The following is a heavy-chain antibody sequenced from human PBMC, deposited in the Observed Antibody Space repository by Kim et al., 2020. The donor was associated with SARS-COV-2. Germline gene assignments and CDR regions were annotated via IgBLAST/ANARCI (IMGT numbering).Heavy chain of an antibody. J-gene: IGHJ4*02. CDR3: VHRRLRYSDSTTYYEDGSWLGFDY. CDR2: IYWDDDR. CDR1: GLSRSTSGVG. V-gene: IGHV2-5*02. D-gene: IGHD3-22*01. Sequence: SGPTLVNPTQTLTLTCTFSGLSRSTSGVGVGWIRQPPGKALEWLALIYWDDDRRYSPSLKSRLTITKDTSRNQVVLTMTNMDPVDTATYYCVHRRLRYSDSTTYYEDGSWLGFDYWGQGTLVTVSS.